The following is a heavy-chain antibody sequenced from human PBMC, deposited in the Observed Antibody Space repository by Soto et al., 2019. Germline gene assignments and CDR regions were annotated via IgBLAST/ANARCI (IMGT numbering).Heavy chain of an antibody. J-gene: IGHJ4*02. CDR3: AKEGDGYNFQTHFDY. V-gene: IGHV3-9*01. CDR1: GFTFDDYA. CDR2: ISWNSGSI. D-gene: IGHD5-12*01. Sequence: EVQLVESGGGLVQPGRSLRLSCAASGFTFDDYAMHWVRQAPGKGLEWVSGISWNSGSIGYADSVKGRFTISRDNAKNSLYLQMNSLRAEDTALYYCAKEGDGYNFQTHFDYWGQGTLVTVSS.